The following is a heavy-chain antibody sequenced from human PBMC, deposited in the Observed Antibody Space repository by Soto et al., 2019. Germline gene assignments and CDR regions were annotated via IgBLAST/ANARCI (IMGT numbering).Heavy chain of an antibody. Sequence: SETLSLTCTVSGGSISSGDYYWSWIRQPPGKGLEWIGYIYYSGSTYYNPSLKSRVTISVDTSKNQFSLNLSSVTAADTAVYYCARGPGGSLPYYFGSWGQGTLVTVSS. CDR3: ARGPGGSLPYYFGS. J-gene: IGHJ4*02. CDR2: IYYSGST. V-gene: IGHV4-30-4*02. D-gene: IGHD3-16*01. CDR1: GGSISSGDYY.